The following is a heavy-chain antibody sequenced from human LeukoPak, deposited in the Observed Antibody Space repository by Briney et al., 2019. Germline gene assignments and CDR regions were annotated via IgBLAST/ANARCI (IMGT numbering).Heavy chain of an antibody. CDR2: IIPIFGTA. CDR1: GGTFSSYA. CDR3: ARGRDGYRVGAFDI. D-gene: IGHD5-24*01. J-gene: IGHJ3*02. Sequence: ASVKVSCKASGGTFSSYAISWVRQAPGQGLEWMGGIIPIFGTANYAQKFQGRVTITTDESTSTAYMELSSLRSEGTAVYYCARGRDGYRVGAFDIWGQGTMVTVSS. V-gene: IGHV1-69*05.